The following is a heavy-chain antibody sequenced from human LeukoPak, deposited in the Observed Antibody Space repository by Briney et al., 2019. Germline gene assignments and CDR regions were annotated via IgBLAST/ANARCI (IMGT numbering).Heavy chain of an antibody. CDR2: ISGSGGST. Sequence: GGSLRLSCAASGFTFSSYAMSWVRQAPGKGLEWVSAISGSGGSTYYADSVKGRFTISRDNSKNTLYLQMNSLRAEDTAVYYCAKFVKRFTFGGNFDYWGQGTLVTVSS. D-gene: IGHD4-23*01. J-gene: IGHJ4*02. V-gene: IGHV3-23*01. CDR3: AKFVKRFTFGGNFDY. CDR1: GFTFSSYA.